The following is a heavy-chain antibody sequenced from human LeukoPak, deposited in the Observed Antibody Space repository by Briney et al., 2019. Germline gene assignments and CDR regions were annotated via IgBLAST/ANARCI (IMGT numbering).Heavy chain of an antibody. V-gene: IGHV1-46*01. D-gene: IGHD2-2*01. CDR3: ARGDIVVVPTGDWFDP. J-gene: IGHJ5*02. Sequence: GASVKVSCKASGYTFTSYYMHWVRQAPGQGLEWMGIINPSGGSTSYAQKFQGRVTMTRDTSTSTVYMELSSLRSEDTAVYYCARGDIVVVPTGDWFDPWGQGTLVTVSS. CDR2: INPSGGST. CDR1: GYTFTSYY.